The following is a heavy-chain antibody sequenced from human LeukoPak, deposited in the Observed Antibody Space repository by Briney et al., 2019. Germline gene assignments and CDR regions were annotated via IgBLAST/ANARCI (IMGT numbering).Heavy chain of an antibody. Sequence: GRSLRLSCAASGFTFSSYAMHWVRQAPGKGLEWVAVISYDGSNKYYADSVKGRFTISRDNSKNTLYLQMNSLRAEETAVYYCARGRGYSYGAFDYWGQGTLVTVSS. J-gene: IGHJ4*02. CDR1: GFTFSSYA. V-gene: IGHV3-30*04. D-gene: IGHD5-18*01. CDR3: ARGRGYSYGAFDY. CDR2: ISYDGSNK.